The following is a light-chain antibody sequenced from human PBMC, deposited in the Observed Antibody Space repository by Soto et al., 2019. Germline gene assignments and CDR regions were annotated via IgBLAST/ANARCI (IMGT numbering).Light chain of an antibody. CDR2: MAS. Sequence: DIVMTQSPFSLPVTPGEPASISCRSSQSLLNSKGYNYLDWYLQKPGQSPQLMIYMASTRASGVPDRFGGSGSGTDFSLKISRVEAEDVGVYYCMQALRTPFTFGQGTRLEIK. CDR1: QSLLNSKGYNY. CDR3: MQALRTPFT. J-gene: IGKJ5*01. V-gene: IGKV2-28*01.